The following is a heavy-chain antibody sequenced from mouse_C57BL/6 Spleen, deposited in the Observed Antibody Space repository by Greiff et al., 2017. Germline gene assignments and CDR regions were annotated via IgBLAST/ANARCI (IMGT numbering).Heavy chain of an antibody. CDR3: TRSGPQGPFAY. CDR2: IDPSDSYT. CDR1: GYTFTSYW. Sequence: QVQLQQPGAELVMPGASVKLSCKASGYTFTSYWMHWVKQRPGQGLEWIGEIDPSDSYTNYNQKFKGKSTLTVDKSSSPAYMQLSILASEDSAVYCWTRSGPQGPFAYWGQGTLVTVSA. V-gene: IGHV1-69*01. D-gene: IGHD3-1*01. J-gene: IGHJ3*01.